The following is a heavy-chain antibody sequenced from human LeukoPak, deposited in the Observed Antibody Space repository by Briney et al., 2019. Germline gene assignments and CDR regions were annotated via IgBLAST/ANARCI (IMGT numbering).Heavy chain of an antibody. J-gene: IGHJ6*02. CDR1: GFTFSSYW. D-gene: IGHD4-17*01. CDR3: AKDRPTTDHGYYYGMDV. Sequence: PGGSLRLSCAASGFTFSSYWMSWVRQAPGKGLEWVANIKQDGSEKYYVDSVKGRFTISRDNAKNSLYLQMNSLRAEDTAVYYCAKDRPTTDHGYYYGMDVWGQGTTVTVSS. V-gene: IGHV3-7*03. CDR2: IKQDGSEK.